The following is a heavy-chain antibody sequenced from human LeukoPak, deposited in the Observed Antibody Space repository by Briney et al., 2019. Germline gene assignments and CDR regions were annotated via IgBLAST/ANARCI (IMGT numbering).Heavy chain of an antibody. CDR2: IYYSRST. CDR1: GGSVSSGSYY. CDR3: ARVEITFGGSIDY. J-gene: IGHJ4*02. Sequence: SETLSLTCTVSGGSVSSGSYYWSWIRQPPGTGLEGIGYIYYSRSTNYNPSLKSRVTISVDTSKNQFSLKLSSVTAADTAVYYCARVEITFGGSIDYWGQGTLVTVSS. V-gene: IGHV4-61*01. D-gene: IGHD3-16*01.